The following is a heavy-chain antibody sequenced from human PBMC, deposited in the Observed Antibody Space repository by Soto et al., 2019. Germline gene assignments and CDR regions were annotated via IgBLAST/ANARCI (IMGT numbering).Heavy chain of an antibody. CDR1: GFSPSTSGVG. CDR3: AHSPCTGGTCYLFDY. V-gene: IGHV2-5*02. Sequence: QITLKESGPTLVKPTQTLTLTCSISGFSPSTSGVGVGWIRQPPGKSLEWLALIYWDDVQRYKPSLETRLTITKDNFRSPVVLTMTNMDPVDTATYYCAHSPCTGGTCYLFDYWGQGTLVTVSS. D-gene: IGHD2-15*01. CDR2: IYWDDVQ. J-gene: IGHJ4*02.